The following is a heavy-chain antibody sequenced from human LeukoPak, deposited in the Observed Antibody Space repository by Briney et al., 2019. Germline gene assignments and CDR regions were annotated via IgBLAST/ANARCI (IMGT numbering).Heavy chain of an antibody. CDR2: IYTSGST. D-gene: IGHD3-10*01. CDR1: GGSISSYY. CDR3: AREFNWFGESYHYYYMDV. V-gene: IGHV4-4*07. J-gene: IGHJ6*03. Sequence: SETLSLTCTVSGGSISSYYWSWIRQPAGKGLEWIGRIYTSGSTNYNPSLKSRVTMSVDTSKNQFSLKLSSVTAADTAVYYCAREFNWFGESYHYYYMDVWGKGTTVTVSS.